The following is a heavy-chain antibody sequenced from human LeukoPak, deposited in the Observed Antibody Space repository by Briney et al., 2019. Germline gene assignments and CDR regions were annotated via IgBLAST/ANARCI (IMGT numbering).Heavy chain of an antibody. Sequence: GGSLRLSCAASGFTFSNYTMDWVRQAPGKGLEWVSYISSSSTYIYYADSVKGRFTISRDNAKNSLYLQMNSLRAEDTAVYYCARDMTTARFDNWGQGTLVTVSS. CDR1: GFTFSNYT. D-gene: IGHD4-17*01. J-gene: IGHJ4*02. V-gene: IGHV3-21*01. CDR3: ARDMTTARFDN. CDR2: ISSSSTYI.